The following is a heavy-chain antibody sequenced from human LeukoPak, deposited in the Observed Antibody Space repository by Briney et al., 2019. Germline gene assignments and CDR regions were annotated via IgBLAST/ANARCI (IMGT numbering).Heavy chain of an antibody. Sequence: SETLSLTCAVYGGSFSGYYWSWIRQPPAKGLEWIGEINHSGSTNYNPSLKSRVTISVDTSKNQFSLKLSSVTAADTAVYYCARGKIEGRRYCTSTSCLQPYYFDYWGQGTLVTVSS. D-gene: IGHD2-2*01. V-gene: IGHV4-34*01. CDR3: ARGKIEGRRYCTSTSCLQPYYFDY. CDR2: INHSGST. J-gene: IGHJ4*02. CDR1: GGSFSGYY.